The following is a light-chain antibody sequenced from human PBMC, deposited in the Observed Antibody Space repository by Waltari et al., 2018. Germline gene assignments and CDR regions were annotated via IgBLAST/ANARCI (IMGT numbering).Light chain of an antibody. J-gene: IGKJ1*01. CDR2: GAS. CDR3: QQYSNWPRT. Sequence: EIVLTQSPATLSVSPGERATLACRASQSVGSNLAGYQQKPGQAPRLLIYGASTRATGCPARFMGSGSWTEFTLTISSLQSEDFAIYYCQQYSNWPRTFGQGTKVEI. V-gene: IGKV3-15*01. CDR1: QSVGSN.